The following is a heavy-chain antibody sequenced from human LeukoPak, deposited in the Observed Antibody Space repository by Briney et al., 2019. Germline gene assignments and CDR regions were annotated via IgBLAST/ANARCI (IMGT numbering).Heavy chain of an antibody. V-gene: IGHV3-11*03. CDR3: AKGTKPVMTIPDY. CDR2: TSDRGDYT. J-gene: IGHJ4*02. Sequence: GGSLRLSCAASGFTVSSNYMSWVRQAPGKGLEWVSGTSDRGDYTYYADSVKGRFTISRDNAKNSLFLQMNSLRAEDTAMYYCAKGTKPVMTIPDYWGQGILVTVSS. D-gene: IGHD1/OR15-1a*01. CDR1: GFTVSSNY.